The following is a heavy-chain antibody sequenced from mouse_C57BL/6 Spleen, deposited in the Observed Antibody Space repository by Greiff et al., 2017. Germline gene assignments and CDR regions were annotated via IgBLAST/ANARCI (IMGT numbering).Heavy chain of an antibody. CDR2: INPNYGTT. J-gene: IGHJ2*01. CDR1: GYSFTDYN. D-gene: IGHD1-1*01. Sequence: EVKLMESGPELVKPGASVKISCKASGYSFTDYNMNWVKQSNGKSLEWIGVINPNYGTTSYNQKFKGKATLTVDQSSSTAYMQLNSLTSEDSAVYYGASSRFTTVVYFDYWGQGTTLTVSS. V-gene: IGHV1-39*01. CDR3: ASSRFTTVVYFDY.